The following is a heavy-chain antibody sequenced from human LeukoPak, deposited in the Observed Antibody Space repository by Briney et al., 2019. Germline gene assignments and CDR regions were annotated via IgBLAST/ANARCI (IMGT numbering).Heavy chain of an antibody. V-gene: IGHV4-34*01. CDR3: ARAPGGLDAFDI. D-gene: IGHD3-10*01. CDR2: INHSGST. CDR1: GGSFSGYY. Sequence: PSETLSLTRAVYGGSFSGYYWSWIRQPPGKGLEWIGEINHSGSTNYNPSLKSRVTISVDTSKNQFSLKLRPVTAADTAVYYCARAPGGLDAFDIWGQGTKVTVSS. J-gene: IGHJ3*02.